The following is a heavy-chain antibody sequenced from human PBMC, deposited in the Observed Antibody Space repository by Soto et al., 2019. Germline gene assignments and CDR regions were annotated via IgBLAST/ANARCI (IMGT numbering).Heavy chain of an antibody. CDR1: GYSFTSYW. CDR2: IYPGDSDT. D-gene: IGHD6-13*01. V-gene: IGHV5-51*01. CDR3: ARQVRYSTIYYYYGMDV. Sequence: EVQLVQSGAEVKKPGESLKISCKGSGYSFTSYWIGWVRQMPGKGLEWMGIIYPGDSDTRYSPSFQGQVTISADKSISTAYLQWSSLKASDTAMYYCARQVRYSTIYYYYGMDVWGQGTTVTVSS. J-gene: IGHJ6*02.